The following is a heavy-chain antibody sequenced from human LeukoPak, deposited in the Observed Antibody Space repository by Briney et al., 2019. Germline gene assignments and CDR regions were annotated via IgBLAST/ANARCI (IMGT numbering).Heavy chain of an antibody. CDR1: GFTFSSHA. Sequence: GGSLRLSCAASGFTFSSHAMSWVRQAPGKGLEWVSAISGSGGSTYYADSVKGRFTISRDNSKNTLYLQMNSLRAGDTAVYYCAKSVYSGYDSEFDYWGQGTLVTVSS. V-gene: IGHV3-23*01. CDR3: AKSVYSGYDSEFDY. J-gene: IGHJ4*02. D-gene: IGHD5-12*01. CDR2: ISGSGGST.